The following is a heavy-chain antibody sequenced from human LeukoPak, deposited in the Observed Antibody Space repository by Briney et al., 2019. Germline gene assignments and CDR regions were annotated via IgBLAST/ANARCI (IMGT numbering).Heavy chain of an antibody. CDR3: AKDRVVGATRWFDP. Sequence: PGGSLRLSCAASGFTFSTYVVNWVRQAPGKGLEWVSAISGSGGSAYYADSVKGRFTISRDNSKNTLYLQMNSLRAEDTAVYYCAKDRVVGATRWFDPWGQGTLVTVSS. CDR2: ISGSGGSA. V-gene: IGHV3-23*01. CDR1: GFTFSTYV. D-gene: IGHD1-26*01. J-gene: IGHJ5*02.